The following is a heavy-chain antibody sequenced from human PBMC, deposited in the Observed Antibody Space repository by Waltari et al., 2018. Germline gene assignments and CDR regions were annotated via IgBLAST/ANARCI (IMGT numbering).Heavy chain of an antibody. J-gene: IGHJ4*02. Sequence: VQLLESGGGLVQPGGSLRLSCAASGFTFSSYAMSWVRQAPGKGLEWVSVIYSGGSTYYADSVKGRFTISRDNSKNTLYLQMNSLRAEDTAVYYCAKAHLGGYFDYWGQGTLVTVSS. CDR1: GFTFSSYA. V-gene: IGHV3-23*03. CDR3: AKAHLGGYFDY. D-gene: IGHD3-16*01. CDR2: IYSGGST.